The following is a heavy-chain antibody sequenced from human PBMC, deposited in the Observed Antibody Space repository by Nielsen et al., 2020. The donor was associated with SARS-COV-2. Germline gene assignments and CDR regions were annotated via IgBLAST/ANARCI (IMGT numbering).Heavy chain of an antibody. J-gene: IGHJ6*02. Sequence: ASVKVSCKASGYTFTGYYMHWVRQAPGQGLEWMGWINPNSGGTNYAQKFQGWVTMTRDTSISTAYMELRSLRSDDTAVYYCARENMATIADYYYYYGMDVWGQGTTVTVSS. CDR3: ARENMATIADYYYYYGMDV. CDR1: GYTFTGYY. CDR2: INPNSGGT. D-gene: IGHD5-24*01. V-gene: IGHV1-2*04.